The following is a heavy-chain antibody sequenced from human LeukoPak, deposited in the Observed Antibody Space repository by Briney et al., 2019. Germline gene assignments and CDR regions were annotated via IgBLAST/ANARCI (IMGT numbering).Heavy chain of an antibody. CDR1: GFTFSSYG. CDR3: AKDGGYCSSTSCYPNSEYFDY. D-gene: IGHD2-2*03. CDR2: IRYDGSNK. Sequence: GGSLRLSCAASGFTFSSYGMHWVRQAPGKGLEWVAFIRYDGSNKYYADSVKGRFTISRDNSKNTLYLQMNSLRAEGTAVYYCAKDGGYCSSTSCYPNSEYFDYWGQETLVTVSS. J-gene: IGHJ4*02. V-gene: IGHV3-30*02.